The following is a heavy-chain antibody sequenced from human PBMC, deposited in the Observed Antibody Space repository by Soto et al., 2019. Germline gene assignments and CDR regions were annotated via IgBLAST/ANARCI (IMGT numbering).Heavy chain of an antibody. V-gene: IGHV1-69*13. CDR1: GGTFSSYA. CDR3: ARAPRLKYSSSGDFDY. Sequence: ASVKVSCKASGGTFSSYAISWVRQAPGQGLEWMGGIIPIFGTANYAQKFQGRVTITADESTSTAYMELSSLRSEDTAVYYCARAPRLKYSSSGDFDYWGQGTLVTVSS. J-gene: IGHJ4*02. CDR2: IIPIFGTA. D-gene: IGHD6-13*01.